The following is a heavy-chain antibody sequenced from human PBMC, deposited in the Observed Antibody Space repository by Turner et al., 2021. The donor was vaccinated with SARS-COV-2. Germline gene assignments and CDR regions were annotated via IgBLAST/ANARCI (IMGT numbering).Heavy chain of an antibody. V-gene: IGHV3-72*01. CDR3: ASELSGSRRLDY. CDR2: SVDKGDSYFT. D-gene: IGHD1-26*01. Sequence: EVHLVESGGGLVQPGGSLRLSCGTSGFTFSAHFMDWVRQAPGKGLEWIGRSVDKGDSYFTQYAASMRGRITISRDDSERSSYLQMDSLKIEDTAVYYCASELSGSRRLDYWGQGTLVTVSS. CDR1: GFTFSAHF. J-gene: IGHJ4*02.